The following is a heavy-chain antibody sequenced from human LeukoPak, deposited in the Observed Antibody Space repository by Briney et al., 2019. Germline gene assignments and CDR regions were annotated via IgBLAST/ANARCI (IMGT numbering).Heavy chain of an antibody. D-gene: IGHD6-6*01. J-gene: IGHJ6*03. Sequence: SETLSLTCAVCGGSFSGYYWSWIRQPPGKGLEWIGEINHSGSTNYNPSLKSRVTISVDTSKNQFSLKLSSVTAADTAVYYCARVRRGIAARRNYYYYMDVWGEGTTVTVSS. V-gene: IGHV4-34*01. CDR2: INHSGST. CDR1: GGSFSGYY. CDR3: ARVRRGIAARRNYYYYMDV.